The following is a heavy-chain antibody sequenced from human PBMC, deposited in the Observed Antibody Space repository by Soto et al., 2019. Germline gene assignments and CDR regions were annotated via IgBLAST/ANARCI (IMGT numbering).Heavy chain of an antibody. D-gene: IGHD3-10*01. CDR3: ARYGSGTSFNNYYYYYYMDV. CDR2: IYPGDSDT. CDR1: GYSFTSYW. J-gene: IGHJ6*03. Sequence: LGESLKISCKGSGYSFTSYWIGWVRQMPGKGLEWMGIIYPGDSDTRYSPSFQGQVTISADKSISTAYLQWSSLKASDTAMYYCARYGSGTSFNNYYYYYYMDVWGKGTTVTVS. V-gene: IGHV5-51*01.